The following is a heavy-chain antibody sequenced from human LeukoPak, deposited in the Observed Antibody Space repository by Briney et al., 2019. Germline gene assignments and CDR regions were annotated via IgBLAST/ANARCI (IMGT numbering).Heavy chain of an antibody. CDR3: ARGLAFDY. V-gene: IGHV4-4*02. J-gene: IGHJ4*02. D-gene: IGHD3-3*02. Sequence: SETLSLTCAVSGVSISSSEWWILVRPPPGQGLKWIGEIHRAGRTRYNPSLKRRVTISMDYSKNQFSLTLTSVTAADTALYSCARGLAFDYWGQGTLVTVSS. CDR1: GVSISSSEW. CDR2: IHRAGRT.